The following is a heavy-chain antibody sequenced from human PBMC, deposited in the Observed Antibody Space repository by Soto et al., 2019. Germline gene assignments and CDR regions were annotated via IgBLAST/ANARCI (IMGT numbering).Heavy chain of an antibody. CDR1: GGSINTQY. CDR3: ARGQDYFDY. V-gene: IGHV4-59*11. J-gene: IGHJ4*02. Sequence: SETLSLTCTVSGGSINTQYWSWIRQPPQKGLEYIGYIYYSGSTNYNPSLKSRVSISVDTSKNQFSLRLSSVTAADTAVYYCARGQDYFDYWGLGTLVTVSS. CDR2: IYYSGST.